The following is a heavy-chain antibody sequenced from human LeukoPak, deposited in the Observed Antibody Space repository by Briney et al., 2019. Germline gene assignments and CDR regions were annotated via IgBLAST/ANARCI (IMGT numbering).Heavy chain of an antibody. CDR1: VGSISSGGYY. CDR3: PRVQGSDSFGWFDP. D-gene: IGHD5-18*01. Sequence: SQTLSLTCTVSVGSISSGGYYWRSIRQHPGKGLELIGYIYYSGSTYYNPSRKSRFAISVATSKNQFSLKLSSVTAGDTGVYYCPRVQGSDSFGWFDPWGEGTLVTVS. CDR2: IYYSGST. V-gene: IGHV4-31*03. J-gene: IGHJ5*02.